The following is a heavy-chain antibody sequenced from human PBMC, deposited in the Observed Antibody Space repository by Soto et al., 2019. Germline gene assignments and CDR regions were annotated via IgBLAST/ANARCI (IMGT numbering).Heavy chain of an antibody. Sequence: VTRSLTWTFWGGAIGRGGYYWGWIRKPQGKGLEWIGSIYYSGSTYYNPSLKSRVTISVDTSKNQFSLKLSSVTAADTAVYYCARRLVDCGGDCSTYYFDYWRQGHLVPVSP. D-gene: IGHD2-21*02. CDR3: ARRLVDCGGDCSTYYFDY. CDR2: IYYSGST. CDR1: GGAIGRGGYY. J-gene: IGHJ4*02. V-gene: IGHV4-39*01.